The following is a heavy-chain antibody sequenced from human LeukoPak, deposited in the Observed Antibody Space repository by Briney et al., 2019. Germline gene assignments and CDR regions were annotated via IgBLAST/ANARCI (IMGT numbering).Heavy chain of an antibody. D-gene: IGHD1-26*01. CDR3: VIFIMGTITTDY. Sequence: PSETLSLTCAVFGGSFSNYYLHWIRQPPGKGLEWIGEIGHSGNTKYNPSLKNRLTISVDTSKNQFSLNLSSVTATAVYYCVIFIMGTITTDYWGQGTLVTVSS. CDR2: IGHSGNT. V-gene: IGHV4-34*01. J-gene: IGHJ4*02. CDR1: GGSFSNYY.